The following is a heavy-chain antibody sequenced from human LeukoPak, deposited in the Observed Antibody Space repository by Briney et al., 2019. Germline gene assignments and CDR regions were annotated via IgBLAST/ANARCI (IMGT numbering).Heavy chain of an antibody. V-gene: IGHV3-23*01. D-gene: IGHD6-19*01. CDR1: GFTFSSYA. CDR3: AKEKQWLATKPDYFDY. J-gene: IGHJ4*02. Sequence: GGSLRLSCAASGFTFSSYAMSWVRQAPGKGLEWVSAISGSGGSTYYADSVKGRFTISGDNSKNTLYLQMNSLRAEDTAVYYCAKEKQWLATKPDYFDYWGQGTLVTVSS. CDR2: ISGSGGST.